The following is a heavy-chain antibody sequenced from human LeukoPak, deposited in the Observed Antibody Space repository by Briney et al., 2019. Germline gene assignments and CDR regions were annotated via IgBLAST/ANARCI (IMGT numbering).Heavy chain of an antibody. Sequence: GGSLRLSCAASGFTFSSYGMNWGRQAPGKGLELVSAISGSSGSTYYADSVNGRFTISTDNAKNSLYLQMNSRRAEGTAVYYRGIGKGQWLVLVYFDYWGQGTLVTVSS. D-gene: IGHD6-19*01. CDR1: GFTFSSYG. CDR3: GIGKGQWLVLVYFDY. CDR2: ISGSSGST. V-gene: IGHV3-23*01. J-gene: IGHJ4*02.